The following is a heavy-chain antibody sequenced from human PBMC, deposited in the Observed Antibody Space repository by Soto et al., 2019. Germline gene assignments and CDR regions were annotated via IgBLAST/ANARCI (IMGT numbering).Heavy chain of an antibody. CDR3: ARHQNWGAARPDYYYGMDV. V-gene: IGHV4-30-2*01. Sequence: PSETLSLTCAVSGDSISSGGYSWTWIRQPPGKGLEWIGHIYQSGSTLYNPSLKSRVTISVDRSKNQFSLKLSSVTAADTAVYYCARHQNWGAARPDYYYGMDVWGQGTTVTVSS. D-gene: IGHD6-6*01. J-gene: IGHJ6*02. CDR2: IYQSGST. CDR1: GDSISSGGYS.